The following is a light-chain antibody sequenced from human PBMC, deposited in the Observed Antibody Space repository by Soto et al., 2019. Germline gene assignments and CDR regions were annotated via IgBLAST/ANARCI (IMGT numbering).Light chain of an antibody. J-gene: IGKJ4*01. CDR1: KNINTW. CDR2: DAS. Sequence: DIQMSQSPSTLSASVGDRVTITCRASKNINTWVAWYQQKPGKAPKLLIYDASSLQSGVPSRFSGSGSGTDFTLTISSLQPEDFATYYCQQLNSYFGGGTKVDI. CDR3: QQLNSY. V-gene: IGKV1-5*01.